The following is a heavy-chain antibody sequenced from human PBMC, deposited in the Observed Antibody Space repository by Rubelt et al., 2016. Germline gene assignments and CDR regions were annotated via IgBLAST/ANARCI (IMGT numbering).Heavy chain of an antibody. D-gene: IGHD6-13*01. Sequence: QVQLVESGGGLVKPGGSLRLSCAASGFTFSDYFMAWIRQAPGRGLEWLSYISNGGTTIFYADSVKGRFTSSRDNAKKSLYLQMNSLRADDTAMYFCARAIGSSWFDYWGQGTLVTVSS. CDR3: ARAIGSSWFDY. CDR1: GFTFSDYF. V-gene: IGHV3-11*01. CDR2: ISNGGTTI. J-gene: IGHJ4*02.